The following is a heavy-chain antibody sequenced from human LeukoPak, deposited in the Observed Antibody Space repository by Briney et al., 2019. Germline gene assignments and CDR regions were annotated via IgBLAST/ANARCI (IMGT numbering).Heavy chain of an antibody. J-gene: IGHJ4*02. Sequence: ASVKVSCKASGGTFSSYAISWVRQAPGQGLEWMGWINPNSGGTNYAQKFQGRVTMTRDTSISTAYMELNRLRSDDTAVYYCARRTAVTSGFDYWGQGTLVSVSS. CDR2: INPNSGGT. CDR1: GGTFSSYA. CDR3: ARRTAVTSGFDY. D-gene: IGHD6-19*01. V-gene: IGHV1-2*02.